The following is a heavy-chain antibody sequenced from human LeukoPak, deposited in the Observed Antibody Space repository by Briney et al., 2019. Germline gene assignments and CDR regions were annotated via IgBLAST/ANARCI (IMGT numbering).Heavy chain of an antibody. CDR2: IYNSGST. Sequence: SETLSLTCTVSGGSISSYYWSWIRQPPGRGLEWIGYIYNSGSTNYNPSLKSRVTISVDTSKNQFSLKLSSVTAADTAVYYCARDYGKHYYDSSGYYGGRLDYWGQGTLVTVSS. CDR3: ARDYGKHYYDSSGYYGGRLDY. V-gene: IGHV4-59*12. CDR1: GGSISSYY. J-gene: IGHJ4*02. D-gene: IGHD3-22*01.